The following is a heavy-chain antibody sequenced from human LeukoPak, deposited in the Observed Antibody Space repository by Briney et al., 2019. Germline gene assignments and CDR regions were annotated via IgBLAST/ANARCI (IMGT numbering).Heavy chain of an antibody. CDR1: GFTFSDHA. D-gene: IGHD3-22*01. Sequence: GGSLRLSCAASGFTFSDHAMSWVRQAPAKGLEWVSSINGNGGDSYYIDSVKGRFTVSRDNSENALYLQMNSLRAEDTAVYYCARAVSSGYDPFDYWGQGTLVTVSS. CDR3: ARAVSSGYDPFDY. CDR2: INGNGGDS. J-gene: IGHJ4*02. V-gene: IGHV3-23*01.